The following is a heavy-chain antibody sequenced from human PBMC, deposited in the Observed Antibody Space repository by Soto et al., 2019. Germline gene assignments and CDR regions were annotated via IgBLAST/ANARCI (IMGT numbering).Heavy chain of an antibody. CDR1: GGSISSYC. D-gene: IGHD3-10*01. V-gene: IGHV4-59*08. CDR3: ARHVKYYYGSGSYHKYYFDY. J-gene: IGHJ4*02. Sequence: PSETLSLTCTVSGGSISSYCWSWIRQPPGKGLEWIGYIYYSGSTNYNPSLKSRVTISVDTSKNQFSLKLSSVTAADTAVYYCARHVKYYYGSGSYHKYYFDYWGQGTLVTVSS. CDR2: IYYSGST.